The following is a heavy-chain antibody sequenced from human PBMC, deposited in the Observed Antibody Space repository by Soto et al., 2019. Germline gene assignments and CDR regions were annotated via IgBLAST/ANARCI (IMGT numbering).Heavy chain of an antibody. J-gene: IGHJ6*02. V-gene: IGHV3-33*06. CDR1: GFTFSSYG. Sequence: GGSLRLSCAVSGFTFSSYGMHWVRQAPGKGLEWVAVIWYDGSNKYYADSVKGRFTISRDNSKNTLYLQMNSLRAEDTAVYYCEKGDHYYGMDVWGQGTTVTVSS. CDR2: IWYDGSNK. CDR3: EKGDHYYGMDV.